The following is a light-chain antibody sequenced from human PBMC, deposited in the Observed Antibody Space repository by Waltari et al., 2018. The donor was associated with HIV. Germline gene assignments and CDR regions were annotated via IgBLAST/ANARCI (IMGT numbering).Light chain of an antibody. J-gene: IGKJ4*01. V-gene: IGKV3-15*01. CDR1: QNVNKP. Sequence: EIQMTQSPATLSVSPGERATLSCRASQNVNKPLAWYQQKLAQPPRLLIYAISTRAPGIPARFSASGSGTEFTLTISSLQSEDFGVYYCQQYTYWPLTFGGGTKVEIQ. CDR2: AIS. CDR3: QQYTYWPLT.